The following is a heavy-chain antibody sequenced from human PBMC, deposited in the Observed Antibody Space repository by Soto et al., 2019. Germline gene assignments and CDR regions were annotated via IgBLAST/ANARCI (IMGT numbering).Heavy chain of an antibody. J-gene: IGHJ4*02. CDR1: GDTFTFYS. Sequence: QAQLVQSGAEVKRPGSSVKVSCKASGDTFTFYSINWVRQAPGLGLEWMGRINPILSMSNYAQRFQGRVTMTADKSTSTAYMELSSLRSEDTAIYYCASSYGSGYRAFDYWGQGALVTVSS. CDR3: ASSYGSGYRAFDY. V-gene: IGHV1-69*02. D-gene: IGHD3-10*01. CDR2: INPILSMS.